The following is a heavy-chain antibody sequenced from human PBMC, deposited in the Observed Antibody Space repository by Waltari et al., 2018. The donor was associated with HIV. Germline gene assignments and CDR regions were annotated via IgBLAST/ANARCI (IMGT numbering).Heavy chain of an antibody. CDR2: VTNTGDIT. J-gene: IGHJ4*02. D-gene: IGHD2-2*01. CDR3: AKGRIVVVPGAASFDL. Sequence: EVQLLESGGGLVQPGESLRLSCLVSGYTFTNYAISWVRQAPGKGLEWVSGVTNTGDITYYADSVRGRFTISRDKPRNTVYLQMNSLRAEDTAIYYCAKGRIVVVPGAASFDLWGQGTLVTVSS. V-gene: IGHV3-23*01. CDR1: GYTFTNYA.